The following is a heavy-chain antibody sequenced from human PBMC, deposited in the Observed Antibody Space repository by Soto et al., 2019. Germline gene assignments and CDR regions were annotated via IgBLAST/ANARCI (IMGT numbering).Heavy chain of an antibody. D-gene: IGHD3-9*01. V-gene: IGHV1-18*04. Sequence: ASVKVSCKASGYTFTSYGISWVRQAPGQGLEWMGWISAYNGNTNYAQKLQGRVTMTTDTSTSTAYMELRSLRSDDTAVYYCARAAYYDILTGYSPMRLFDFWGQGTLVTVSS. CDR3: ARAAYYDILTGYSPMRLFDF. J-gene: IGHJ4*02. CDR2: ISAYNGNT. CDR1: GYTFTSYG.